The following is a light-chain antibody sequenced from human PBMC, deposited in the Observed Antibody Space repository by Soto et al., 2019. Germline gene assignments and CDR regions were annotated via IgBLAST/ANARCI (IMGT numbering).Light chain of an antibody. CDR2: DVS. V-gene: IGLV2-14*01. CDR3: SSYAGSSTV. J-gene: IGLJ1*01. Sequence: QSVLTQPASVSGSPGQSITISCTGTNSDVGGYNYVAWYQQHAGKAPKLMMYDVSNRPSGVSNRFSGSMSGNTASLTISGLQAEDEADYYCSSYAGSSTVFGTGTKVTVL. CDR1: NSDVGGYNY.